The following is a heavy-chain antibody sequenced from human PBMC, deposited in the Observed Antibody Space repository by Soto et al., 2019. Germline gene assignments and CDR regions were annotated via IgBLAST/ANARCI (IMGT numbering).Heavy chain of an antibody. CDR1: GYTFTSYA. CDR3: ARDPYHVLMVNAPNLYGMDV. D-gene: IGHD2-8*01. V-gene: IGHV1-3*01. J-gene: IGHJ6*02. CDR2: INAGNGNT. Sequence: ASVKVSCKASGYTFTSYAMHWVRQAPGQRLEWMGWINAGNGNTKYSQKFQGRVTITRDTSASTAYMELSSLRSEDTAVYYCARDPYHVLMVNAPNLYGMDVWGQGTTVTVSS.